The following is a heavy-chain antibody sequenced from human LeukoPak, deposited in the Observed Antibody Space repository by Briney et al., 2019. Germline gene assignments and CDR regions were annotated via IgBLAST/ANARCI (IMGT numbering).Heavy chain of an antibody. Sequence: SETLSLTCAVYGGSFSGYYWSWIRQPPGKGLEWIGEINHSGSTNYNPSLKSRVTISVDTSKNQFSLKLSSVPAADTAVYYCATVPLTDTAMDYWGKGTLVTVSS. CDR1: GGSFSGYY. D-gene: IGHD5-18*01. J-gene: IGHJ4*01. CDR2: INHSGST. CDR3: ATVPLTDTAMDY. V-gene: IGHV4-34*01.